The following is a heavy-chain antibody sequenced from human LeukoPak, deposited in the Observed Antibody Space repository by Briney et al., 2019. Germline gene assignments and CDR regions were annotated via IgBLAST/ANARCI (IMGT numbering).Heavy chain of an antibody. V-gene: IGHV1-69*01. Sequence: ASVKVSCKASGGTFSSYAISWVRQAPGQGLEWMGGIIPIFGTANYAQKFQGRVTITADESTSTAYMGLSSLRSEDTAVYYCARQHSTYYYDSSGYYLRDWGQGTLVTVSS. CDR1: GGTFSSYA. CDR3: ARQHSTYYYDSSGYYLRD. D-gene: IGHD3-22*01. J-gene: IGHJ4*02. CDR2: IIPIFGTA.